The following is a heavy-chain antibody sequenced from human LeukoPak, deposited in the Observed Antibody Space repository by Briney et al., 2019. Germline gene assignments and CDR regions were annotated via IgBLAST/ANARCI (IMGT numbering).Heavy chain of an antibody. V-gene: IGHV3-30*18. Sequence: GGSLRLSCAASGFTFSSYDMHWVRQARDKGLEWVTVISYDGSNKYYGDSVKGRFTISRDNSKNTLYLKMNSLRAEDTAVYYCAKEGSNGDFDYWGQGTLVTVSS. CDR3: AKEGSNGDFDY. CDR1: GFTFSSYD. D-gene: IGHD1-26*01. J-gene: IGHJ4*02. CDR2: ISYDGSNK.